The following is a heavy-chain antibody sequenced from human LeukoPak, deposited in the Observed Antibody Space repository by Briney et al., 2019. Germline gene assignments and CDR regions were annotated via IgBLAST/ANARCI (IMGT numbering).Heavy chain of an antibody. D-gene: IGHD4-17*01. Sequence: SETLSLTCRVYGESFSDYYCAWIRQPPGKGLEWIGELNHVGRTTYNPALKSRVTISADTSKNQFSLKLSSVTAADTAVYYCARVSYGDYETYYFDYWGQGTLVTVSS. J-gene: IGHJ4*02. V-gene: IGHV4-34*01. CDR1: GESFSDYY. CDR2: LNHVGRT. CDR3: ARVSYGDYETYYFDY.